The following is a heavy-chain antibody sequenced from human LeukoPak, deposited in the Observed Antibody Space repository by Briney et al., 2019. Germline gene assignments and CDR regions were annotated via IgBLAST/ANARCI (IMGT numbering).Heavy chain of an antibody. Sequence: SETLSLTCTVSGGSISSYYWSWIRQPPGKGLEWIGYIYYSGSTNYNPSLKSRVTISVDTSKNQFSLKLSSVTAADTAVYYCARALLYSSSWYDYWGQGTLVTVSS. D-gene: IGHD6-13*01. CDR3: ARALLYSSSWYDY. V-gene: IGHV4-59*01. J-gene: IGHJ4*02. CDR2: IYYSGST. CDR1: GGSISSYY.